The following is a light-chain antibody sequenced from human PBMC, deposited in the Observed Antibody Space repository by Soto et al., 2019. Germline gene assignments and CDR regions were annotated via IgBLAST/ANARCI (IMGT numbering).Light chain of an antibody. CDR2: KAS. CDR1: QSINSW. V-gene: IGKV1-5*03. Sequence: DIQMTQSPSTLSAFVGDRVTITCRASQSINSWLAWYQQKPGKAPNLLIYKASNLESGAPSRFCGSGSGTEFTLTISSLQPDDFATYYCQQYHRSPVTFGGGTKVEIK. J-gene: IGKJ4*01. CDR3: QQYHRSPVT.